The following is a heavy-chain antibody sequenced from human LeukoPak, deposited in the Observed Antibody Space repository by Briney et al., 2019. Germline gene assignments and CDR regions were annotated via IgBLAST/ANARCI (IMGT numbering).Heavy chain of an antibody. CDR2: ISSSSSYI. CDR3: AKDVSGSGSYYNAVRDY. Sequence: GGTLRLSCAASGFTFSSYSMNWVRQAPGKGLEWVSSISSSSSYIYYADSVKGRFTISRDNSKNTLYLQMNSLRGEDTAVYYCAKDVSGSGSYYNAVRDYWGQGTLVTVSS. J-gene: IGHJ4*02. D-gene: IGHD3-10*01. CDR1: GFTFSSYS. V-gene: IGHV3-21*01.